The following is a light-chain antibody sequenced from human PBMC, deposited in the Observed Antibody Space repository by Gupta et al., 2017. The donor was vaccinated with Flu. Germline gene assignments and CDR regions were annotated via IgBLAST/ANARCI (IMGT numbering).Light chain of an antibody. Sequence: SYELTPPPSVSVSPGQTARITCSGDALPKQYAYWYQQKPGQAPVLVIYKDSERPSGIPERFSGSSSGTTVTLTISGVQAEDEADYYCQSADSSVVFGGGTKLTVL. CDR3: QSADSSVV. J-gene: IGLJ2*01. V-gene: IGLV3-25*02. CDR1: ALPKQY. CDR2: KDS.